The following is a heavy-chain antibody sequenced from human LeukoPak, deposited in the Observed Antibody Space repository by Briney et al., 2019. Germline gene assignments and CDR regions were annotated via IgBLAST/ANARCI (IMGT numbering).Heavy chain of an antibody. V-gene: IGHV4-39*01. D-gene: IGHD3-10*01. CDR3: ARQAYYGSGSYSY. CDR2: IYYSGST. CDR1: GGSISSSSYY. Sequence: PSETLSLTCTVSGGSISSSSYYWGWIRQPPGKGLEWIGSIYYSGSTYYNPSLKSRVTISVDTSKNQFSLKLSSVTAADTAMYYCARQAYYGSGSYSYWGQGTLVTVSS. J-gene: IGHJ4*02.